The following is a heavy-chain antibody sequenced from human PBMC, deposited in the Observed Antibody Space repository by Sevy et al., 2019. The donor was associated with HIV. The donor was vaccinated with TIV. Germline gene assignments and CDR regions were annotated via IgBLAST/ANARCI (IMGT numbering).Heavy chain of an antibody. CDR1: GGSINSDH. V-gene: IGHV4-59*08. J-gene: IGHJ3*02. CDR3: ARRNDFDI. CDR2: VYYTGGT. Sequence: SETLSLTCTVSGGSINSDHWNWIRQPPGKGLEWIAYVYYTGGTNYNPSLKNRVTISVDRTKNQYSLKLTSVTAADTAGYYCARRNDFDIWGQRTMVTASS.